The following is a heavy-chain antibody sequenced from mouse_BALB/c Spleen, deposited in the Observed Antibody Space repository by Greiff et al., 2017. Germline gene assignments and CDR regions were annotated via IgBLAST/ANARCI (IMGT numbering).Heavy chain of an antibody. Sequence: VQLQQSGAELVRPGALVKLSCKASGFNIKDYYMHWVKQRPEQGLEWIGWIDPENGNTIYDPKFQGKASITADTSSNTAYLQLSSLTSEDTAVYYCARERGDYYGKFAYWGQGTLVTVSA. V-gene: IGHV14-1*02. J-gene: IGHJ3*01. CDR3: ARERGDYYGKFAY. CDR1: GFNIKDYY. D-gene: IGHD1-1*01. CDR2: IDPENGNT.